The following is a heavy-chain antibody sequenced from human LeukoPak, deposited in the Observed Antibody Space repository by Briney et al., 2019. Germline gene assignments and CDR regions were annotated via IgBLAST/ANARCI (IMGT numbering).Heavy chain of an antibody. V-gene: IGHV3-21*01. J-gene: IGHJ4*02. D-gene: IGHD3-16*01. Sequence: GGSLRLSCVASGFSFSSYNMNWVRQAPGKGLEWVSSISRSASNIYYADSVKGRFTISRDNAKNSFYLQMNSLRAEDTAVFYCARDPEGFGATYFDYWGQGTLVTVSS. CDR1: GFSFSSYN. CDR2: ISRSASNI. CDR3: ARDPEGFGATYFDY.